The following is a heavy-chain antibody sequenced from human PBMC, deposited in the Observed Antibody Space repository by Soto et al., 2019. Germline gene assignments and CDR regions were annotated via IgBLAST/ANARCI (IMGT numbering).Heavy chain of an antibody. CDR3: AKDIGGVDTGNYGMDV. CDR1: GVTFTNYA. CDR2: ISYHATEK. Sequence: QVQLVESGGCVVQPGMSLRLSCAASGVTFTNYAMHWVRQAPGKGLEWVADISYHATEKGYADSVKGRFTISRDNSKNTLYVQMSSLRPEDTAVYYCAKDIGGVDTGNYGMDVWGQGTTVIVSS. J-gene: IGHJ6*02. V-gene: IGHV3-30*18. D-gene: IGHD5-18*01.